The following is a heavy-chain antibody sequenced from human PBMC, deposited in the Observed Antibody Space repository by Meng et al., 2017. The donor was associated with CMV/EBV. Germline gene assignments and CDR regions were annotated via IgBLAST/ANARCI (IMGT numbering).Heavy chain of an antibody. CDR1: GFTFSSYA. D-gene: IGHD2-2*02. CDR2: ISYDGSNK. Sequence: GESLKISCAASGFTFSSYAMHWVRQAPGKGLEWVAVISYDGSNKYYADSVKGRFTISRDNSKNTLYLQMNSLRAEDTAVYYCARDRGGYCSGTSCYTYYYYGMDVWGQGTTVTVSS. V-gene: IGHV3-30-3*01. J-gene: IGHJ6*02. CDR3: ARDRGGYCSGTSCYTYYYYGMDV.